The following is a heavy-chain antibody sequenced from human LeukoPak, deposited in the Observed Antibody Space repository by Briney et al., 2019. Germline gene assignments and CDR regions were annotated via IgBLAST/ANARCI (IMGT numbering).Heavy chain of an antibody. CDR3: GTDPCYFDY. V-gene: IGHV1-24*01. J-gene: IGHJ4*02. Sequence: ASVKVSRQFSVYTLTELSMHWVRRAPGKGREWVGGFDPDDGETIYAQKFQGRVTMNEDTSTDTAYMGLSSLRSEDTDGYYCGTDPCYFDYWGQGTLVTVSS. CDR2: FDPDDGET. CDR1: VYTLTELS.